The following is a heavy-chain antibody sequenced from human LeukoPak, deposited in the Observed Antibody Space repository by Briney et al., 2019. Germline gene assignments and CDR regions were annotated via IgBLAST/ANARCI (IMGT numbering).Heavy chain of an antibody. Sequence: SETLSLTCTVSGRSISSYYWSWIRQPPGKGLEWIGYIYTSGSTNYHPSLKSRVTISVDTSKNQFSLKLSSVTAADTAVYYCARSPGFFSGSYSVSTIWVLFDIWGQGTMVTVSS. CDR3: ARSPGFFSGSYSVSTIWVLFDI. V-gene: IGHV4-4*09. CDR1: GRSISSYY. D-gene: IGHD1-26*01. CDR2: IYTSGST. J-gene: IGHJ3*02.